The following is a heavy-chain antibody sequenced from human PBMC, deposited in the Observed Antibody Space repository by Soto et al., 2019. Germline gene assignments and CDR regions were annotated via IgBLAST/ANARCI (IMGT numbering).Heavy chain of an antibody. J-gene: IGHJ4*02. Sequence: LETLSLTCTVSGGSISSYYWSWIRQPPGKGLEWIGYIYYSGSTNYNPSLKSRVTISVDTSKNQFSLKLSSMTAADTAVYYCARTVVVPAASRFDYWGQGTLVTVSS. CDR3: ARTVVVPAASRFDY. V-gene: IGHV4-59*01. D-gene: IGHD2-2*01. CDR2: IYYSGST. CDR1: GGSISSYY.